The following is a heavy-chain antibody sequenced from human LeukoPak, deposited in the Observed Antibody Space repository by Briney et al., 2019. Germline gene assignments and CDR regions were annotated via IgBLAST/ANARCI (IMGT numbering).Heavy chain of an antibody. CDR1: GGSISSYY. V-gene: IGHV4-39*07. CDR2: IYYSGST. CDR3: ARDGGVGVY. Sequence: SETLSLTCTVSGGSISSYYWSWIRQPPGKGLEWIGSIYYSGSTYYNPSLKSRVTISVDTSKNQFSLKLSSVTAADTAVYYCARDGGVGVYWGQGTLVTVSS. J-gene: IGHJ4*02. D-gene: IGHD3-16*01.